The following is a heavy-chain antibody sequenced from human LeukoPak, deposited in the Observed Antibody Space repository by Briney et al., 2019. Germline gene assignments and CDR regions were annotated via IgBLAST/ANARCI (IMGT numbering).Heavy chain of an antibody. D-gene: IGHD2-2*02. CDR2: IIPIFGTA. CDR1: GGTFSSYA. J-gene: IGHJ4*02. Sequence: ASVKVSCKASGGTFSSYAISWVRQAPGQGLEWMGGIIPIFGTANYAQKFQGRVPITTDESTSTAYMELSSLRSEDTAVYYCASKYYCSSTSCYTTYYYDSSGYYYWGQGTLVTVSS. V-gene: IGHV1-69*05. CDR3: ASKYYCSSTSCYTTYYYDSSGYYY.